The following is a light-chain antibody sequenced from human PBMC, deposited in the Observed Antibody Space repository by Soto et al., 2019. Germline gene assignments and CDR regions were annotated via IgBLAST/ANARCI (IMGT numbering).Light chain of an antibody. CDR2: EVS. Sequence: QSVLTQPASLSGSPGQSITISCTGTSSDVGDYDYVSWYQQHPGKAPKLIIYEVSDRPSGVSNRFSGSKSANTASLTISGLQAEDEAAYFCSSYTSSRSLVFGNGTKLTVL. CDR1: SSDVGDYDY. J-gene: IGLJ1*01. V-gene: IGLV2-14*01. CDR3: SSYTSSRSLV.